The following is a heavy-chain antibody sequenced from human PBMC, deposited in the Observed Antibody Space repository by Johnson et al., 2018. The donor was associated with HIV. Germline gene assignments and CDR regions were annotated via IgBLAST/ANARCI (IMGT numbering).Heavy chain of an antibody. CDR2: ISSSGSTI. V-gene: IGHV3-11*04. CDR1: GFTFSDYY. CDR3: ARSEVTAPSPPAGAFDI. J-gene: IGHJ3*02. D-gene: IGHD4-23*01. Sequence: QVQLVESGGGLVKPGGSLRLSCVASGFTFSDYYMSWIRQAPGKGLEWVSYISSSGSTIYYADSVNGRFPISRDNAKNSLYLQMNSLRAEDTAVYYCARSEVTAPSPPAGAFDIWGQGTMVTVSS.